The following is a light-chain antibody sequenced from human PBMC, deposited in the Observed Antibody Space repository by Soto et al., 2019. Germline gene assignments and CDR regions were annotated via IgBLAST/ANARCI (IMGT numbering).Light chain of an antibody. CDR2: GAS. V-gene: IGKV3-15*01. CDR1: QSISSN. J-gene: IGKJ4*01. Sequence: EIVLTQSPATLSVSPGERATLSCRASQSISSNLAWYQQRPGQVPRLLIYGASTRAAGIPAGFSGSGSGTEFPLTISCLQSEYFAIYYCQQYHNCPLTFGGGTKVDI. CDR3: QQYHNCPLT.